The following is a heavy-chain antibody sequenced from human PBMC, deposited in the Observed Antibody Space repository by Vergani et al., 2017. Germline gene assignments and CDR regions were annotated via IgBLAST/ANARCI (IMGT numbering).Heavy chain of an antibody. J-gene: IGHJ3*02. V-gene: IGHV3-23*04. CDR3: ARDSGNGTTRRGVGFDI. Sequence: VNLVGSGGGLAQPGGSLRLSCAASGFTFRNYAMTWVRQAPGKGLEWVSIISDNGGTTYYADSVKGRFTISRDNSKNSLYLHMNNLRAEDTAVYYCARDSGNGTTRRGVGFDIWGQGTMVTVSS. D-gene: IGHD1/OR15-1a*01. CDR2: ISDNGGTT. CDR1: GFTFRNYA.